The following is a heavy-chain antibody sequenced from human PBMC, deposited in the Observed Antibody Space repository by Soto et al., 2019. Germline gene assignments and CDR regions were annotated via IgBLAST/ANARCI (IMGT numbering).Heavy chain of an antibody. CDR1: GGTFSSYA. CDR2: IIPICGTA. D-gene: IGHD3-10*01. Sequence: QVQLVPSGAEVKKPGSSVKVSCKASGGTFSSYAINWVRQAPGQGLEWMGGIIPICGTADYAQKFQGRVTITADESTSTAYMELSSLRSEDTAVYYCASNGFGVTYYYGMDVWGQGTTVTVSS. V-gene: IGHV1-69*12. J-gene: IGHJ6*02. CDR3: ASNGFGVTYYYGMDV.